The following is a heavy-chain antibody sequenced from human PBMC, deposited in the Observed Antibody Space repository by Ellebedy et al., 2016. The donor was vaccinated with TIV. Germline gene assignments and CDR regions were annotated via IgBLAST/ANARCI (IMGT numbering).Heavy chain of an antibody. J-gene: IGHJ6*02. CDR3: ARHRGHSTWQNYYYGMDV. CDR2: IFYSGST. CDR1: GGSLSSSFYY. D-gene: IGHD2-2*01. V-gene: IGHV4-39*01. Sequence: MPGGSLRLSCTVSGGSLSSSFYYWGWIRQPPGKGLEWIGNIFYSGSTYYNPSLKSRVTISVDTSKNQFSLRLSSVTAADTAVYYCARHRGHSTWQNYYYGMDVWGQGTTVTVSS.